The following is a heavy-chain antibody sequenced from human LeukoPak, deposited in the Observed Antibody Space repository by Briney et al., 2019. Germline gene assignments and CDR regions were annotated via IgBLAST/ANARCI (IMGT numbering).Heavy chain of an antibody. CDR1: GYTFNSYG. D-gene: IGHD6-13*01. V-gene: IGHV1-18*01. CDR2: ISAYNGNT. Sequence: ASVKVSCKASGYTFNSYGISWVRQAPGQGLEWMGWISAYNGNTNYAQKLQGRVTMTTDTSTSTAYMELRSLRSDDTAVYYCARSYSSSWHYYYYMDVWGKGTTVTVSS. CDR3: ARSYSSSWHYYYYMDV. J-gene: IGHJ6*03.